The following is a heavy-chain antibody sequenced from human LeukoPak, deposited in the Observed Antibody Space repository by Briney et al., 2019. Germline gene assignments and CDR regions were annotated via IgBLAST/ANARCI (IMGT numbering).Heavy chain of an antibody. CDR2: IHHSGST. Sequence: SETLSLTCTVSGYSISSSYSWGWIRQPPEKGLEWIGSIHHSGSTDYNPSLKSRVTISVDTSKNQFSLKLSSVTAADTAVYYCARANYYGSGSYVYYYYYMDVWGKGTTVTISS. J-gene: IGHJ6*03. CDR3: ARANYYGSGSYVYYYYYMDV. D-gene: IGHD3-10*01. V-gene: IGHV4-38-2*02. CDR1: GYSISSSYS.